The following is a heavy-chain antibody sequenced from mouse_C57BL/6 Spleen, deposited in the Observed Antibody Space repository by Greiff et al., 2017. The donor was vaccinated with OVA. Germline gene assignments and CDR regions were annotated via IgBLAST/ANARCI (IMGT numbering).Heavy chain of an antibody. CDR3: ARSYGSSYGYAMDY. V-gene: IGHV1-64*01. J-gene: IGHJ4*01. CDR2: IPPNSGST. D-gene: IGHD1-1*01. CDR1: GYTFTSYW. Sequence: QVQLQQPGAELVKPGASVKLSCKASGYTFTSYWMHWVKQRPGQGLEWIGMIPPNSGSTNYNEKFKSKATLTVDKSSSTAYMQLSSLTSEDSAVYYCARSYGSSYGYAMDYWGQGTSVTVS.